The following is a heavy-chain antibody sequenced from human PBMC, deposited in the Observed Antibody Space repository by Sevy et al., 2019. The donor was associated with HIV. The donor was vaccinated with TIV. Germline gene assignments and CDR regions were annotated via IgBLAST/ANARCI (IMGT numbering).Heavy chain of an antibody. V-gene: IGHV3-30-3*01. CDR3: AKGIAAANPYYYYGMDV. D-gene: IGHD6-13*01. CDR2: ISYDGSNK. J-gene: IGHJ6*02. CDR1: GFTFSSYA. Sequence: GGSLRLSCAASGFTFSSYAMHWDRQAPGKGLEWVAVISYDGSNKYYADSVKGRFTISRDNSKNTLYLQMNSLRAEDTAVYYCAKGIAAANPYYYYGMDVWGQGTTVTVSS.